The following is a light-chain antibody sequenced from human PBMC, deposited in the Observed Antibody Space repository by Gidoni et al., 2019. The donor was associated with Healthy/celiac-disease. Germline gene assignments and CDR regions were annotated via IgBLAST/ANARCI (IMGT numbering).Light chain of an antibody. CDR3: CSYAGSYWV. CDR1: SSDVGGYNY. CDR2: DVS. J-gene: IGLJ3*02. V-gene: IGLV2-11*01. Sequence: QSALTQPRSVSGSPGQSVTISCTGTSSDVGGYNYVSWYQQHPGKAPKLVIYDVSKRPSGVPDRFSGSKSGTTASLTISGLQAADEADYYCCSYAGSYWVFGGGTTLTVL.